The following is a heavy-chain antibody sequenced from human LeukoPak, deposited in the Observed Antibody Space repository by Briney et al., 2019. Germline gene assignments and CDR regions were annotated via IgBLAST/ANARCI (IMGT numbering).Heavy chain of an antibody. V-gene: IGHV3-23*01. Sequence: TGGSLRLSCAASGFTFSSYAMSWVRQAPGKGLEWVSAISGSGGSTYYADPVKGRFTISRDNSKNTLYLQMNSLRAEDTAVYYCATDHFYDSSGYDYWGQGTLVTVSS. CDR1: GFTFSSYA. CDR3: ATDHFYDSSGYDY. CDR2: ISGSGGST. J-gene: IGHJ4*02. D-gene: IGHD3-22*01.